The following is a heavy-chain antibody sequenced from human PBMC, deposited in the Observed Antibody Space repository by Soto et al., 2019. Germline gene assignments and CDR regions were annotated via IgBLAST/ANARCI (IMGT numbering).Heavy chain of an antibody. V-gene: IGHV4-39*01. J-gene: IGHJ4*02. CDR1: GGSISSSSYY. CDR2: IYYSGST. CDR3: ASSVDTSLVDYFDY. Sequence: SETLSLTCTVSGGSISSSSYYWGWIRQPPGKGLEWIGSIYYSGSTYYNPSLKSRVTISVDTSKNQFSLKLSSVTAADTAVYYCASSVDTSLVDYFDYWGQGTLVTVS. D-gene: IGHD5-18*01.